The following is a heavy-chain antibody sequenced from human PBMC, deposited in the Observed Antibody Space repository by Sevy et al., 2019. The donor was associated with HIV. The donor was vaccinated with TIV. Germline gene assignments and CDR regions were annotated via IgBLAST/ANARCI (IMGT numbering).Heavy chain of an antibody. Sequence: GGSLRPSCAASGFTLRNYAMSWVRQAPGKGLEWVSGNSGSGGNSYYADSVKGRFTISRDNSKNTLYLQMNNLRAEDTAVYYCAKVPDSSSWYDQFFFDSWGQRTLVTVSS. CDR3: AKVPDSSSWYDQFFFDS. D-gene: IGHD6-13*01. CDR2: NSGSGGNS. J-gene: IGHJ4*02. V-gene: IGHV3-23*01. CDR1: GFTLRNYA.